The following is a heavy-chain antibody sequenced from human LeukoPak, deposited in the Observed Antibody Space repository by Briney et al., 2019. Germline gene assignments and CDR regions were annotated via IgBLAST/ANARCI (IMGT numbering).Heavy chain of an antibody. CDR3: ARDDVRLDAFDI. Sequence: PSETLSLTCAVYGGSFSGYYWSWIRQPPGKGLEWIGEINHSGSTNYNPSLKSRVTISVDTSKNQFSLKLSSVTAADTAVYYCARDDVRLDAFDIWGQGTMVTVSS. D-gene: IGHD3-16*01. CDR2: INHSGST. V-gene: IGHV4-34*01. J-gene: IGHJ3*02. CDR1: GGSFSGYY.